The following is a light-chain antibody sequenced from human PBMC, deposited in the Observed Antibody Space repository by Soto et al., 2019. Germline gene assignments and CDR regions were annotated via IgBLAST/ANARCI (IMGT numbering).Light chain of an antibody. V-gene: IGLV1-44*01. CDR2: TNN. CDR3: ATWDDTLNGVV. Sequence: QPVLTQPPSASGTPGQRVTISCSGSDSNIGSNNVNWYQQLPGTAPKLLIYTNNQRPSGVTDRFSGSKSGTSASLAISGLQSEDEADYYCATWDDTLNGVVFGGGTKLTVL. CDR1: DSNIGSNN. J-gene: IGLJ2*01.